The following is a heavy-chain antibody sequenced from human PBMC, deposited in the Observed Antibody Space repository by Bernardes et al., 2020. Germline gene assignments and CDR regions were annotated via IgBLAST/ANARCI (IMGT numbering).Heavy chain of an antibody. J-gene: IGHJ6*03. Sequence: SVKVSCKASGGTFSSYAISWVRQAPGQGLEWMGGIIPIFGTANYAQKFQGRVTITADKSTSTAYMELSSLRSEDTAVYYCASASIFGVVTSYYYYYYMDVWGKGTTVTVSS. CDR3: ASASIFGVVTSYYYYYYMDV. CDR1: GGTFSSYA. V-gene: IGHV1-69*06. CDR2: IIPIFGTA. D-gene: IGHD3-3*01.